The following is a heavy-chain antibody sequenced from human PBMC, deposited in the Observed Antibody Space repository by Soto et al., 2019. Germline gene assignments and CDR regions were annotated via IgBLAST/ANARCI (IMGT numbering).Heavy chain of an antibody. V-gene: IGHV4-38-2*01. CDR3: ARAYGDYVRWFDP. J-gene: IGHJ5*02. CDR2: IYYNGRT. CDR1: GYPISSGYY. D-gene: IGHD4-17*01. Sequence: PSETLSLTCAVSGYPISSGYYWGWVRQPPGKGLEWIGYIYYNGRTNYNPSLKSRVTLSADTSKNHFSLKLSSVTAADTAVYYCARAYGDYVRWFDPWGQGTLVTVSS.